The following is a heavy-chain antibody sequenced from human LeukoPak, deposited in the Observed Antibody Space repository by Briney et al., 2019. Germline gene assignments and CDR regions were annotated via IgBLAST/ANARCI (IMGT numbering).Heavy chain of an antibody. CDR3: AIPYSSGYPNDAFDI. J-gene: IGHJ3*02. D-gene: IGHD3-22*01. CDR1: GYTFSGFY. Sequence: GASVKVSCKASGYTFSGFYIHWVRQAPGQGLEWMGWINPNSGGTNYAQKFQGRVTMTRGTSISTAYMELSRLRSDDTAVYYCAIPYSSGYPNDAFDIWGQGTMVTVSS. V-gene: IGHV1-2*02. CDR2: INPNSGGT.